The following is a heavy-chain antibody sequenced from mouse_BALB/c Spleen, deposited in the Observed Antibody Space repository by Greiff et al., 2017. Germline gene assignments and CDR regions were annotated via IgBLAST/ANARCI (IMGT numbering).Heavy chain of an antibody. V-gene: IGHV5-12-2*01. CDR1: GFTFSSYT. Sequence: EVQGVESGGGLVQPGGSLKLSCAASGFTFSSYTMSWVRQTPEKRLEWVAYISNGGGSTYYPDTVKGRFTISRDNAKNTLYLQMSSLKSEDTAMYYCARLNGNYVLFDYWGQGTTLTVSS. D-gene: IGHD2-1*01. CDR2: ISNGGGST. CDR3: ARLNGNYVLFDY. J-gene: IGHJ2*01.